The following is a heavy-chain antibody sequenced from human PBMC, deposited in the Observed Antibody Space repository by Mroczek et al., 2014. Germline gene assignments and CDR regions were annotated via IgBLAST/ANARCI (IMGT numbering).Heavy chain of an antibody. CDR3: ARVDSPHYYDSSGYSAY. V-gene: IGHV1-18*01. CDR2: ISAYNGNT. Sequence: QVQLVQSGAEVKKPGAPVKVSCKASGYTFTSYGISWVRQAPGQGLEWMGWISAYNGNTNYAQKLQGRVTMTTDTSTSTAYMELRSLRSDDTAVYYCARVDSPHYYDSSGYSAYWGQGTPGHRLL. D-gene: IGHD3-22*01. J-gene: IGHJ4*02. CDR1: GYTFTSYG.